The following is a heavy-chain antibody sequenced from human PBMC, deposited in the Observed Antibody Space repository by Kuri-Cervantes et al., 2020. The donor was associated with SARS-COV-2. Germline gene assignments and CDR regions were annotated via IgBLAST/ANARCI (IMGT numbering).Heavy chain of an antibody. Sequence: ASVKVSCKASGYTFTGHYMHWVRQAPGQGLEWMGWINPNSGGTNYAQKFQGWVTMTRDTSISTAYMELSRLRSDDTAVYYCARDLGPYGLEAASYSSSGYYGMDVWGQGTTVTVSS. CDR2: INPNSGGT. V-gene: IGHV1-2*04. J-gene: IGHJ6*02. CDR3: ARDLGPYGLEAASYSSSGYYGMDV. D-gene: IGHD6-6*01. CDR1: GYTFTGHY.